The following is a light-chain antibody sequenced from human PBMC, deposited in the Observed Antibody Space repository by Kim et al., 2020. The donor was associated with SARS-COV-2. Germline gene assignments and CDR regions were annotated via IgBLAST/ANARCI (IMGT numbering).Light chain of an antibody. CDR3: QSYDRSLSGWV. V-gene: IGLV1-40*01. Sequence: KVTIAWTWSSSNTGAVYDVHWYQQRPGTAPKLLIYGNNNRPSGVPDRFSGSKSGTSASLAITGLQAEDEANYYCQSYDRSLSGWVFGGGTQLTVL. CDR2: GNN. J-gene: IGLJ3*02. CDR1: SSNTGAVYD.